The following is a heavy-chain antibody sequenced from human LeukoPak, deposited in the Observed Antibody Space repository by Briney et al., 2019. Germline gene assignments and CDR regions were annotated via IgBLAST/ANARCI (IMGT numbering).Heavy chain of an antibody. CDR3: ARGRGTEDYTQHSFDI. J-gene: IGHJ3*02. D-gene: IGHD4-11*01. V-gene: IGHV3-48*04. CDR2: IKSTSTII. Sequence: PGGSLRLSCVASGFTFSGFSMNWVRQAPGTGLEWVSYIKSTSTIIYYADSVKGRFTISRDNAKNSLYLQMNSLRVEDTAVYYCARGRGTEDYTQHSFDIWGQGTVVTASS. CDR1: GFTFSGFS.